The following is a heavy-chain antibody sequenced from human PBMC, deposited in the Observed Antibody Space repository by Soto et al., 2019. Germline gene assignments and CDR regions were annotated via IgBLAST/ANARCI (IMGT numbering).Heavy chain of an antibody. CDR2: ISSSSSTI. CDR3: ARDRCSSTSCYGSWFDP. CDR1: GFTFSSYS. D-gene: IGHD2-2*01. J-gene: IGHJ5*02. Sequence: GGSLRLSCAASGFTFSSYSMNWVRQAPGKGLEWVSYISSSSSTIYYADSVKGRFTISRDNAKNSLYLQMNSLRAEDTAVYYCARDRCSSTSCYGSWFDPWGQGTLVTVSS. V-gene: IGHV3-48*01.